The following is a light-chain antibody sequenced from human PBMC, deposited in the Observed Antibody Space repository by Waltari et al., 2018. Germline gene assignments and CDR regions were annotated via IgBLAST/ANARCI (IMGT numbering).Light chain of an antibody. Sequence: QSALTQPPSASGSPGQSVTISCTGTSGDVGGYPYVSWYQQHPGRAPKLIIYEVNKRPSGVPGRFSGSKSGNTASLTVSGPQAEDEAEYYCSSYSDSNNLVFGGRTKLTVL. CDR3: SSYSDSNNLV. V-gene: IGLV2-8*01. J-gene: IGLJ2*01. CDR2: EVN. CDR1: SGDVGGYPY.